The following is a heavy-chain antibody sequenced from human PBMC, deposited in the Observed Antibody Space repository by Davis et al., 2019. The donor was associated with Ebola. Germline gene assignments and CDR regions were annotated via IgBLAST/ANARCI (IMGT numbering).Heavy chain of an antibody. V-gene: IGHV4-31*03. CDR1: GGSISSGGYY. CDR3: ANTHRGYYYMDV. CDR2: IYYSGST. Sequence: SETLSLTCTVSGGSISSGGYYWSWIRQHPGKGLEWIGYIYYSGSTYYNPSLKSRVTISVDTSKNQFSLKLSSVTAADTAVYYCANTHRGYYYMDVWGKGTTVTVSS. J-gene: IGHJ6*03.